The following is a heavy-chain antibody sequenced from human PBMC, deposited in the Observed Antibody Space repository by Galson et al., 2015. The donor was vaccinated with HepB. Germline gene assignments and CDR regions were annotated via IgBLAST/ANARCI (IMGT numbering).Heavy chain of an antibody. Sequence: SVKVSCKASGGTFSSYAISWVRQAPGQGLKWMGGIIPIFGTANYAQKFQGRVTITADESTSTAYMELSSLRSEDTAVYYCARRESGYNYYGMDVWGQGTTVTVSS. CDR3: ARRESGYNYYGMDV. V-gene: IGHV1-69*13. CDR1: GGTFSSYA. D-gene: IGHD3-3*01. J-gene: IGHJ6*02. CDR2: IIPIFGTA.